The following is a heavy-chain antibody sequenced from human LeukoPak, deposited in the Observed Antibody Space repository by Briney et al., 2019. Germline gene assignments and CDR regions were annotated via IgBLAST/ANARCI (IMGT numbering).Heavy chain of an antibody. J-gene: IGHJ4*02. Sequence: ASVKVSCKASGYTFTSYGISWVRQAPGQGLEWMGWISAYNGNTNYAQKLQGRVTMTTDTSTSTAYMELSSLRSEDTAVYYCARGYYYDSSGYFDYWGQGTLVTVSS. CDR1: GYTFTSYG. V-gene: IGHV1-18*01. D-gene: IGHD3-22*01. CDR2: ISAYNGNT. CDR3: ARGYYYDSSGYFDY.